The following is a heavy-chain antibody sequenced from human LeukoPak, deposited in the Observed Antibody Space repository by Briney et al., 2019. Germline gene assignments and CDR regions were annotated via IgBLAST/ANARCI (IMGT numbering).Heavy chain of an antibody. CDR1: GFTVSSNY. CDR2: IYSGGST. Sequence: GGSLRLSCAACGFTVSSNYMSWVRQAPGKGLEWVSVIYSGGSTYYADSVKGRFTISRDNSKNTVYLQVNSLRAEDTAVFYCAKDRAWLQFWSWGQGTLVTVSS. V-gene: IGHV3-53*01. D-gene: IGHD5-18*01. CDR3: AKDRAWLQFWS. J-gene: IGHJ4*02.